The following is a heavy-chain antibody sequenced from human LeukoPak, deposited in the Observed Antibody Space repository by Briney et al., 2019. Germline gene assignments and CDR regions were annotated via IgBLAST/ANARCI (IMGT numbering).Heavy chain of an antibody. CDR1: GFTFSNAW. D-gene: IGHD2-15*01. Sequence: GSLRLSCAASGFTFSNAWMSWVRQPPGKGLEWIGEINHSGSTNYNPSLKSRVTISVDTSKNQFSLKLSSVTAADTAVYYCARTRTPPGFDPWGQGTLVTVSS. CDR2: INHSGST. CDR3: ARTRTPPGFDP. J-gene: IGHJ5*02. V-gene: IGHV4-34*01.